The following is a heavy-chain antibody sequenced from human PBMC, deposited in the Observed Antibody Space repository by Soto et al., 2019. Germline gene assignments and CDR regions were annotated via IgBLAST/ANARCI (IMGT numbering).Heavy chain of an antibody. Sequence: QVQLVQSGAEVKKPGSSVKVSCKASGGTFSSYAISWVRQAPGQGLEWMGGIIPIFGTANYAQKFQGRVTITADKSTSTAYMELSSLRSEDTAVYYCARWGGITPFYYYYYGMDVWGQGTTVTVSS. CDR3: ARWGGITPFYYYYYGMDV. D-gene: IGHD3-10*01. CDR1: GGTFSSYA. V-gene: IGHV1-69*06. J-gene: IGHJ6*02. CDR2: IIPIFGTA.